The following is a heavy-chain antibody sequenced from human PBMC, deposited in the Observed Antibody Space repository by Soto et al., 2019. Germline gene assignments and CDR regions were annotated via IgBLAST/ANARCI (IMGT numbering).Heavy chain of an antibody. Sequence: ASVKNSCKASGYTFTSYGISWVRQAPGQGLEWMGWISAYNGNTNYAQKLQGRVTMTTDTSTSTAYMELRSLRSDDTAVYYCARDRANYYYDSSGYPGYYYYYYGMDVWGQGTTVTVSS. CDR1: GYTFTSYG. CDR3: ARDRANYYYDSSGYPGYYYYYYGMDV. J-gene: IGHJ6*02. V-gene: IGHV1-18*01. D-gene: IGHD3-22*01. CDR2: ISAYNGNT.